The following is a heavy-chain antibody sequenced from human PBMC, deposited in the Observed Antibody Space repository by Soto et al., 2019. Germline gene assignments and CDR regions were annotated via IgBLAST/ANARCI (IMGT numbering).Heavy chain of an antibody. CDR2: ISSSGSTI. CDR3: ARSEAVIAPSDY. D-gene: IGHD3-16*02. Sequence: PGGSLRLSCAASGFTFSDYYMSWIRQAPGKGLEWASYISSSGSTIYYADSVKGRFTISRDNAKNSLYLQMNSLRAEDTAVYYCARSEAVIAPSDYWGQGTLVTVSS. CDR1: GFTFSDYY. V-gene: IGHV3-11*01. J-gene: IGHJ4*02.